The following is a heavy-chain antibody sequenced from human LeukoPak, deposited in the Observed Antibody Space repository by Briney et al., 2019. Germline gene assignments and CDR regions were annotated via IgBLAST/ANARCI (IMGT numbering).Heavy chain of an antibody. CDR2: LYSVTGNI. CDR1: GGSISGYY. D-gene: IGHD3-10*01. Sequence: PSETLSLTCSVSGGSISGYYWSWVRQSAGRGLEWIGRLYSVTGNILYNPSLQSRVTLSVDTSKNQFSLRLSSVTAADTAVYYCARQAPGSPFDFWGQGTLVTVSS. CDR3: ARQAPGSPFDF. V-gene: IGHV4-4*07. J-gene: IGHJ4*02.